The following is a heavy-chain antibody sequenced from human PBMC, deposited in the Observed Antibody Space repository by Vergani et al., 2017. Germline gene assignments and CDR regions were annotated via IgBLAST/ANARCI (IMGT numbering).Heavy chain of an antibody. CDR1: GFTFSSYA. D-gene: IGHD2-8*01. CDR2: ISYDGSNK. CDR3: ARGKGYCTNGVCPYDY. Sequence: VQLVESGGGVVQPGRSLRLSCAASGFTFSSYAMHWVRQAPGKGLEWVAVISYDGSNKYYADSVKGRFTISRDNSKNTLYLQMNSLRAEDTAVYYCARGKGYCTNGVCPYDYWGQGTLVTVSS. J-gene: IGHJ4*02. V-gene: IGHV3-30-3*01.